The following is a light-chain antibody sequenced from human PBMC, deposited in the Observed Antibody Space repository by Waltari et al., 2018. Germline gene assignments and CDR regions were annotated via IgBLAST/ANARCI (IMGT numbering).Light chain of an antibody. CDR2: MNN. CDR3: AAWDDTLRHYV. J-gene: IGLJ1*01. CDR1: SSDIGRNT. Sequence: QSVLTRPPSASGTPGQAVTISCSGSSSDIGRNTVNWHQHLPGTAPTLLIYMNNQRPSGVPDRFSGSKSGTSASLTITGLQSEDEADYYCAAWDDTLRHYVFGSGTKVTVL. V-gene: IGLV1-44*01.